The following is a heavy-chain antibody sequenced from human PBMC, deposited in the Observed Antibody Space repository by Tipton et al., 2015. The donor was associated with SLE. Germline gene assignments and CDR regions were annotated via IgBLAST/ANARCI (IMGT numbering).Heavy chain of an antibody. D-gene: IGHD3-3*01. CDR3: AVYSLEGGFDY. Sequence: TLSLTCTVSGGSISSYYWSWIRQPPGKGLEWIGYICYSGSTNYNPSLKSRVTISVDTSKNQFSLKLSSVTAADTAVYYCAVYSLEGGFDYWGQGTLVTVSS. J-gene: IGHJ4*02. V-gene: IGHV4-59*01. CDR1: GGSISSYY. CDR2: ICYSGST.